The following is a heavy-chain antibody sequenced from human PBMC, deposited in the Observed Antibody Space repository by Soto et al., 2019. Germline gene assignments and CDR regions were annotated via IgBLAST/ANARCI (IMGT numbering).Heavy chain of an antibody. CDR1: GYTFTSYG. CDR3: ARDTWNYGSGDYYYYYYMDV. D-gene: IGHD3-10*01. CDR2: ISAYNGNT. Sequence: ASVKVCCKASGYTFTSYGISWVRQDPGQGLEWMGWISAYNGNTNYAQKLQGRVTMTTDTSTSTAYMELRSLRSDDTAVYYCARDTWNYGSGDYYYYYYMDVWGKGTTVTVSS. V-gene: IGHV1-18*01. J-gene: IGHJ6*03.